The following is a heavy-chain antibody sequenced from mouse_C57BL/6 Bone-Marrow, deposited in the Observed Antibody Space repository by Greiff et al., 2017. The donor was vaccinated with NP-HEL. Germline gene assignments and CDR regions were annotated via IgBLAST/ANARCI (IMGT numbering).Heavy chain of an antibody. CDR1: GYTFTSYW. V-gene: IGHV1-55*01. Sequence: QVQLQQPGAELVKPGASVKMSCKASGYTFTSYWITWVKQRPGQGLEWIGDIYPGSGSTNYNETFKSKATLTVDTSSSTAYMQLSSLTSEDSAVYYCARVYYGNFAMDYWGQGTSVTVSS. CDR2: IYPGSGST. D-gene: IGHD2-1*01. J-gene: IGHJ4*01. CDR3: ARVYYGNFAMDY.